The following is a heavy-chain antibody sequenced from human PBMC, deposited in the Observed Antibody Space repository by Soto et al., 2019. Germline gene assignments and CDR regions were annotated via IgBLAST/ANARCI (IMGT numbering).Heavy chain of an antibody. J-gene: IGHJ4*02. CDR3: ASGLYCGGDCYSYY. Sequence: PSETLSLTCAVSGGSVSSGSYYWSWIRQPPGKGLEWIGYIYYSGSTNYNPSLKSRVTISVDTSKNQFSLKLSSVTAADTAVYYCASGLYCGGDCYSYYWGQGTLVTVSS. D-gene: IGHD2-21*02. CDR1: GGSVSSGSYY. V-gene: IGHV4-61*01. CDR2: IYYSGST.